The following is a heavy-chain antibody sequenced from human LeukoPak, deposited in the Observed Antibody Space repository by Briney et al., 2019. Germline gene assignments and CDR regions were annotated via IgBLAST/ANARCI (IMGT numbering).Heavy chain of an antibody. CDR1: GACMTSSNYY. Sequence: SETLSLTCTVSGACMTSSNYYWAWIRQPPGKGLEWIESLYDAGNTYYNPSLKSRVAISVDTAKKQVSLRLTSLTAADTAVYYCARDVTVRGSPYRRYFDFWGQGSLVAVSS. D-gene: IGHD3-10*01. CDR3: ARDVTVRGSPYRRYFDF. CDR2: LYDAGNT. V-gene: IGHV4-39*07. J-gene: IGHJ4*02.